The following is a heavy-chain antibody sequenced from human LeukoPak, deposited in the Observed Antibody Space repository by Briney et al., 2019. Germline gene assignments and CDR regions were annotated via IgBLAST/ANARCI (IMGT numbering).Heavy chain of an antibody. CDR2: IYHSGST. V-gene: IGHV4-59*08. Sequence: SETLPLTCTVSGGSISTYYWSWIRQPPGKGLEWIGSIYHSGSTYYNPSLKSRVTISVDTSKNQFSLKLSSVTAADTAVYYCARHQGPVDPFDSWGQGILVTVSS. CDR3: ARHQGPVDPFDS. J-gene: IGHJ4*02. D-gene: IGHD4-23*01. CDR1: GGSISTYY.